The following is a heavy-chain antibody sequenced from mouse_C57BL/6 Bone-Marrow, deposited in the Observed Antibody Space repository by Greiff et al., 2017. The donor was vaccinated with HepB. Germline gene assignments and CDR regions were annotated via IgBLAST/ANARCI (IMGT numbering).Heavy chain of an antibody. J-gene: IGHJ2*01. CDR3: ARSLHYGNYVYY. CDR2: IYPGDGDT. D-gene: IGHD2-1*01. V-gene: IGHV1-80*01. Sequence: VMLVESGAELVKPGASVKISCKASGYAFSSYWMNWVKQRPGKGLEWIGQIYPGDGDTNYNGKFKGKATLTADKSSSTAYMQLSSLTSEDSAVYFCARSLHYGNYVYYWGQGTTLTVSS. CDR1: GYAFSSYW.